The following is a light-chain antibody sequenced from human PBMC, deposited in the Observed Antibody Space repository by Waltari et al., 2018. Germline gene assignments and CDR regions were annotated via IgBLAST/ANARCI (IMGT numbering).Light chain of an antibody. Sequence: DIVMTQSPLSLPVTPGAPASISCRSSQSLLHSNGYNYLDWYLQKPGQSPQLLIYLGSNRASGVPDRFSGSGSGTDFTLKISRVEAEDVGVYYCMQALQTPRTFDGGTKVEIK. CDR1: QSLLHSNGYNY. CDR3: MQALQTPRT. CDR2: LGS. V-gene: IGKV2-28*01. J-gene: IGKJ4*01.